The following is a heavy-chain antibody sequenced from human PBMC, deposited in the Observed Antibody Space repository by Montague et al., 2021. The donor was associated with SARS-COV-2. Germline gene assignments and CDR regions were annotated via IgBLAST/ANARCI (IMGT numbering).Heavy chain of an antibody. V-gene: IGHV4-61*02. CDR3: ARVGVGTMVRGVIPAYYYYGMDV. CDR2: IYTSGST. Sequence: TLSLTCTVSGGSNSSGSYYWSWIRQPAGKGLEWIGRIYTSGSTNYNPSLKSRVTISVDTSKNQFSLKLSSVTAADTAVYYCARVGVGTMVRGVIPAYYYYGMDVWGQGTLVTVSS. CDR1: GGSNSSGSYY. J-gene: IGHJ6*02. D-gene: IGHD3-10*01.